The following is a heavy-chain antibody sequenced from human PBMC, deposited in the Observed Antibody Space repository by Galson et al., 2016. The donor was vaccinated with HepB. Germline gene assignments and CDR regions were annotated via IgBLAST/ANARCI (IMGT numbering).Heavy chain of an antibody. CDR1: GFSLSARGVA. D-gene: IGHD5-12*01. J-gene: IGHJ3*02. Sequence: PALVKPTQTLTLTCTFSGFSLSARGVAVGWIRQPPGKALEWLALIYWDDVKQYSSSLRSRLTITMDSSKNQVVLLMANMDVVDTGRYYCAHIPGGYILNDIWGQGTVVTVSS. CDR3: AHIPGGYILNDI. V-gene: IGHV2-5*02. CDR2: IYWDDVK.